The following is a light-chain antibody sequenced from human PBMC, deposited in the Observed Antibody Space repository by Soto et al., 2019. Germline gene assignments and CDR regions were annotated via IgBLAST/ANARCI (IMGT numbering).Light chain of an antibody. J-gene: IGKJ4*01. CDR2: GAS. CDR3: RQYSNWPLT. CDR1: QSVNSN. V-gene: IGKV3D-15*01. Sequence: EIVVTQFPATLSLSSGEKTTLSCRASQSVNSNLARYKQKPGQAPKLLIYGASTRATGIPARVTGRGAWTKFTFIFSSLLFEFFAVYYCRQYSNWPLTFGGGTRLDIK.